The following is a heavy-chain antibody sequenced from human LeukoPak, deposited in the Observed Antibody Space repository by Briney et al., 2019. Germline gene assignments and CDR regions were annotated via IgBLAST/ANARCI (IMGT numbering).Heavy chain of an antibody. CDR1: GXTFTSYA. Sequence: GGSLRLSCAASGXTFTSYAMSWVRQAPGKGLEWVSAISAAGLSTHYSDSVKGRFTISRDNSKNTLFLQMNSLRAEDTAVYYCAKGLTTFDYWGQGTLVTVSS. CDR3: AKGLTTFDY. D-gene: IGHD4-11*01. J-gene: IGHJ4*02. CDR2: ISAAGLST. V-gene: IGHV3-23*01.